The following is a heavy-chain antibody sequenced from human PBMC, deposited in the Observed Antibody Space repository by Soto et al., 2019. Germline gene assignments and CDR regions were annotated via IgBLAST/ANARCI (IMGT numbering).Heavy chain of an antibody. J-gene: IGHJ1*01. CDR2: ISSDGTKK. Sequence: QVQLVESGGGVVQPGRSLRLSCAASGFTFSSYGMHWVRQAPGKGLEWVTLISSDGTKKYYGDSVQGRFTISRDNSKNTLYMERDSMRPEDTDIYYWAKDQRGSNYGSSKYWGQGTLVPVSS. CDR1: GFTFSSYG. V-gene: IGHV3-30*18. CDR3: AKDQRGSNYGSSKY. D-gene: IGHD4-4*01.